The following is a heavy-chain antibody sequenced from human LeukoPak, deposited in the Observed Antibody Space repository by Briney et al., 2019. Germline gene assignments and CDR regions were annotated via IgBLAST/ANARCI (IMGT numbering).Heavy chain of an antibody. D-gene: IGHD3-3*01. V-gene: IGHV3-13*04. J-gene: IGHJ6*02. CDR3: AKALFSGYYDFWSGYYPDYYYYGMDV. CDR1: GFTFSSYD. Sequence: PGGSLRLSCAASGFTFSSYDMHWVRQATGKGLEWVSAIGPAGDTYYPGSVKGRFTISRDNSKNALYLQMNSLRAEDTAVYYCAKALFSGYYDFWSGYYPDYYYYGMDVWGQGTTVTVSS. CDR2: IGPAGDT.